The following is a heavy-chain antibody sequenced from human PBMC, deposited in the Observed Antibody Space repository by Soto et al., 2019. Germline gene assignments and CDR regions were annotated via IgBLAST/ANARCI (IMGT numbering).Heavy chain of an antibody. CDR1: KFTFSDFA. D-gene: IGHD1-20*01. CDR2: IGGRGTDT. Sequence: EVQLLESGGGLVQPGGSLTLSCAASKFTFSDFAMSWVRQAPGKGLEWVSSIGGRGTDTYYADSVKGRFTISRDHSKNTLFLKMDGRRDEDTAVYYWAKGAVPYNGRWDWFDSWGQGTLVIVAS. J-gene: IGHJ5*01. V-gene: IGHV3-23*01. CDR3: AKGAVPYNGRWDWFDS.